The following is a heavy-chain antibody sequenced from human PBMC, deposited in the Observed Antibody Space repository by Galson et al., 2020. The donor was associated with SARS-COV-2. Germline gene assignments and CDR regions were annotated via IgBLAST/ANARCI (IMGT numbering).Heavy chain of an antibody. Sequence: GESLKISCKGSGYSFSTYWIGWVRQMPGKGLEWMGSIYPGDSHTRYGPSFQGQVTISADKSISTAYLQWSSLKASDTAMYYCARHARGIVVVPAATTTSYWYFDLWGRGTLVTVSS. CDR1: GYSFSTYW. CDR2: IYPGDSHT. J-gene: IGHJ2*01. D-gene: IGHD2-2*01. V-gene: IGHV5-51*01. CDR3: ARHARGIVVVPAATTTSYWYFDL.